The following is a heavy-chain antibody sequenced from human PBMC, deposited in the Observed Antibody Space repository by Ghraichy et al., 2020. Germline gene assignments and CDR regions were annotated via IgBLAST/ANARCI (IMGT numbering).Heavy chain of an antibody. CDR3: ARHVGYDYVWGSYRPYYYYGMDV. Sequence: SETLSLTCAVYGGSFSGYYWSWIRQPPGKGLEWIGEINHSGSTNYNPSLKSRVTISVDTSKNQFSLKLSSVTAADTAVYYCARHVGYDYVWGSYRPYYYYGMDVWGQGTTVTVSS. J-gene: IGHJ6*02. V-gene: IGHV4-34*01. CDR2: INHSGST. D-gene: IGHD3-16*02. CDR1: GGSFSGYY.